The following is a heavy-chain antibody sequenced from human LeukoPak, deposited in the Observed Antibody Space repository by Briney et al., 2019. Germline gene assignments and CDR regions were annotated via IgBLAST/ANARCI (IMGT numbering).Heavy chain of an antibody. V-gene: IGHV4-39*01. CDR2: IYYSGST. J-gene: IGHJ5*02. Sequence: SETLSLTCTVSGGSISSSSYYWGWIRQPPGKGLEWIGSIYYSGSTYYNPSLKSRVTISVDTSKNQFSLKLSSVTAADTAVYYCARAGQGFDPWGQGTLVTVSS. CDR3: ARAGQGFDP. CDR1: GGSISSSSYY.